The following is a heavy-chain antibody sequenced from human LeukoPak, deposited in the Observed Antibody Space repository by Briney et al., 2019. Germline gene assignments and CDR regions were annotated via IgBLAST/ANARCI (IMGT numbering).Heavy chain of an antibody. D-gene: IGHD1-1*01. CDR3: ARVVSTTWYFDY. CDR2: INPSGGST. V-gene: IGHV1-46*01. J-gene: IGHJ4*02. CDR1: GYTFTGYY. Sequence: ASVKVSCKASGYTFTGYYMHWVRQAPGQGLEWMGIINPSGGSTSYAQKFQGRVTMTRDMSTSTVYMELSSLRSEDTAVYYCARVVSTTWYFDYWGQGTLVTVSS.